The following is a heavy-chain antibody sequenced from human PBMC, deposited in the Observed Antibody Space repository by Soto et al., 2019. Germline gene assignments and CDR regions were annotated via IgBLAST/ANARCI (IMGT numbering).Heavy chain of an antibody. J-gene: IGHJ4*02. CDR2: ISSSSTYI. Sequence: EVQLVESGGDLVKPGGSLRPSCADSGFTFSSYSMNWVRQAPGKGLEWVSSISSSSTYIYYADSVKGRFTISRDNAKNSLYMQMNSLSAEDTAVYYCARGGREMTSHFDYWGQGTLVTVSS. CDR3: ARGGREMTSHFDY. V-gene: IGHV3-21*01. D-gene: IGHD4-17*01. CDR1: GFTFSSYS.